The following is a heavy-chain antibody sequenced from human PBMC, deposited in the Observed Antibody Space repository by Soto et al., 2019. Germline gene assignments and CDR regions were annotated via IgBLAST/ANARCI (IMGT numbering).Heavy chain of an antibody. Sequence: PGGSLRLSCAASGFTFSSYAMSWVRQAPGKGLEWVSAISGSGGSTYYADSVKGRFTISRDNSKNTLYLQMNSLRAEDTAVYYCAKDLARATVTTAFDYWGQGTLVTVSS. J-gene: IGHJ4*02. CDR2: ISGSGGST. CDR3: AKDLARATVTTAFDY. CDR1: GFTFSSYA. D-gene: IGHD4-17*01. V-gene: IGHV3-23*01.